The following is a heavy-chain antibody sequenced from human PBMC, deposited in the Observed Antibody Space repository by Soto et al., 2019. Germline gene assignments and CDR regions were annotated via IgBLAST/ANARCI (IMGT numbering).Heavy chain of an antibody. CDR2: INXXNGNT. J-gene: IGHJ5*02. CDR1: GYTFTSYG. V-gene: IGHV1-18*01. CDR3: ARVLPPFDP. Sequence: QVQLVQSGAEVKKPGASVKVSCKASGYTFTSYGISWVRQAPGQGLEWMGWINXXNGNTNXAQKRQGRVXMTTDTXXXXXXMELRSLRSDDTAVYYCARVLPPFDPWGQGTLVTVSS.